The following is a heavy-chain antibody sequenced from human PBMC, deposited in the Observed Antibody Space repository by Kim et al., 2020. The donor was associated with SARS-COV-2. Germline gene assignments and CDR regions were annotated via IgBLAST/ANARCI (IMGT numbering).Heavy chain of an antibody. V-gene: IGHV3-53*01. CDR1: GFTVSNNY. J-gene: IGHJ4*02. CDR2: IYRDGST. CDR3: ARDSTSPSRLGY. D-gene: IGHD2-2*01. Sequence: GGSLRLSCAASGFTVSNNYMGWVRQAPGKGLEWVSLIYRDGSTYYADSVKGRFTISRDNSKNTLYLQMNSLRAEDTAVYFCARDSTSPSRLGYWGQGTLVTVSS.